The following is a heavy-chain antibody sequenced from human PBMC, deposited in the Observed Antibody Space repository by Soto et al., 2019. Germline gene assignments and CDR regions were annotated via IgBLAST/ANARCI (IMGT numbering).Heavy chain of an antibody. CDR1: GYTFTSYG. D-gene: IGHD3-3*01. CDR3: ARARLGYDFWSGYSHYYYYMHV. Sequence: GASVKVSCKASGYTFTSYGISWVRQAPGQGLEWMGWISAYNGNTNYAQKPQGRVTMTTDTSTSTAYMELRSLRSDDTAVYYCARARLGYDFWSGYSHYYYYMHVWGKGTTVTVSS. J-gene: IGHJ6*03. CDR2: ISAYNGNT. V-gene: IGHV1-18*01.